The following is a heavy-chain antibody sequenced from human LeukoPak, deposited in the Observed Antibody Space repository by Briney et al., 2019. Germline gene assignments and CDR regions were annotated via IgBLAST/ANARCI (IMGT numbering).Heavy chain of an antibody. CDR3: AKCTIFGVGTHDY. CDR1: GFTFSSYA. Sequence: GGSLRLSCAASGFTFSSYAMSWVRQAPGKGLEWVSAISGSGGTTYYADTVEGRFTISRDNSKNTLYLQMNSLRAEDTAVYYCAKCTIFGVGTHDYWGQGTLVTVSS. J-gene: IGHJ4*02. CDR2: ISGSGGTT. D-gene: IGHD3-3*01. V-gene: IGHV3-23*01.